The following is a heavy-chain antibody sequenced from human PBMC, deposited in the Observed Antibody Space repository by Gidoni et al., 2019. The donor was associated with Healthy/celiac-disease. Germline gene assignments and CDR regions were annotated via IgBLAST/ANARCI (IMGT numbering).Heavy chain of an antibody. CDR3: AKDSGIVATFPYYGMDV. D-gene: IGHD5-12*01. CDR2: ISGSGGST. J-gene: IGHJ6*02. CDR1: GFTFSSYA. V-gene: IGHV3-23*01. Sequence: EVQLLESGGGLVQPGGSLSLSCAASGFTFSSYAMSWVRQAPGKGLEWVSAISGSGGSTYYADYVKGRFTISRDNSKNTLYLQMNSLRAEDTAVYYCAKDSGIVATFPYYGMDVWGQGTTVTVSS.